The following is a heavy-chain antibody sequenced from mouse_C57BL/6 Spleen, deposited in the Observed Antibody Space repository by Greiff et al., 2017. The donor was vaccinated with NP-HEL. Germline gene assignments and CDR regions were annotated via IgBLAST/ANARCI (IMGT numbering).Heavy chain of an antibody. Sequence: VQLKQSGPGLVKPSQSLSLTCSVTGYSITSGYYWNWIRQFPGNKLEWMGYISYDGSNNYNPSLKNRISITRDTSKNQFFLKLNSVTTEDTATYYCANLYGNYGYFDVWGTGTTVTVSS. V-gene: IGHV3-6*01. J-gene: IGHJ1*03. D-gene: IGHD2-1*01. CDR3: ANLYGNYGYFDV. CDR2: ISYDGSN. CDR1: GYSITSGYY.